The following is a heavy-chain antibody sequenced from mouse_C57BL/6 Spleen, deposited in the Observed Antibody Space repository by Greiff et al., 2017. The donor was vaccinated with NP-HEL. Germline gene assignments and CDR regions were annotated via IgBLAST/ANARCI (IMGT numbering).Heavy chain of an antibody. CDR3: AREAPDYYGSSYRYAMDY. CDR1: GYTFTDYN. Sequence: EVQLQESGPELVKPGASVKMSCKASGYTFTDYNMHWVKQSHGKSLEWIGYINPNNGGTSYNQQFKGKATLTVNKSSSTAYMELRSLTSEDSAVYYCAREAPDYYGSSYRYAMDYWGQGTSVTVSS. J-gene: IGHJ4*01. D-gene: IGHD1-1*01. CDR2: INPNNGGT. V-gene: IGHV1-22*01.